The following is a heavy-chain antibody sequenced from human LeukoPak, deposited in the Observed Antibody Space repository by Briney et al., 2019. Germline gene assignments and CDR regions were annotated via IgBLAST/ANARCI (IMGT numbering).Heavy chain of an antibody. D-gene: IGHD3-22*01. J-gene: IGHJ4*02. CDR3: ARDRYSDTSRVPFDH. CDR2: IKYDGREK. CDR1: GFTFSTHW. V-gene: IGHV3-7*01. Sequence: GASLRLSCAASGFTFSTHWMTWVRQAPGKGLEWVANIKYDGREKYYVDSVKGRFTISRDNARNSIFLQMNSLRVDDTAVYYCARDRYSDTSRVPFDHWGQGILVTVSS.